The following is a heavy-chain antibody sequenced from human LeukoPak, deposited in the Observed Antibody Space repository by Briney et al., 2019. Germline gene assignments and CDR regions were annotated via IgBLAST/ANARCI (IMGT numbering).Heavy chain of an antibody. D-gene: IGHD6-19*01. Sequence: ASVKVSCKASGYTFTSYGISLVRQAPGQGLEWMGWISAYNGNTNYAQKLQGRVTMTTDTSTSTAYIELRTLRSDDTAVYYCAREVAGTLDYWGQGTLVTVSS. J-gene: IGHJ4*02. CDR1: GYTFTSYG. CDR2: ISAYNGNT. V-gene: IGHV1-18*01. CDR3: AREVAGTLDY.